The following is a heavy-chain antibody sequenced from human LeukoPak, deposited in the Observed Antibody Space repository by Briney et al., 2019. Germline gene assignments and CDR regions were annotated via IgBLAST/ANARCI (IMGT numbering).Heavy chain of an antibody. CDR2: ISSDGSST. V-gene: IGHV3-74*01. D-gene: IGHD3-10*01. CDR1: GFTFSSYW. J-gene: IGHJ4*02. CDR3: ARDPISITVGDY. Sequence: GGSLRLSCAASGFTFSSYWMHWVRQAPGKGLVWVSRISSDGSSTRYADSVKGRFTISRDNAKNSLYLQMNSLRAEDTAVYYCARDPISITVGDYWGQGTLVTVSS.